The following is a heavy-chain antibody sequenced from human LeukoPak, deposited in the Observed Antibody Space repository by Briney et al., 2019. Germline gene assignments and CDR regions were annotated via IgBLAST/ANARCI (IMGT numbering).Heavy chain of an antibody. Sequence: GGSLRLSCAGSGFTFSDYYMSWIRQAPGKGLEGVSYISSSGSTIYYADSLKGRFTISRDNAKNSLYLQMNSLSAEDTAVYYCARWEGNCAFDYWGQGTLVTVSS. V-gene: IGHV3-11*04. J-gene: IGHJ4*02. CDR2: ISSSGSTI. CDR1: GFTFSDYY. D-gene: IGHD3-16*01. CDR3: ARWEGNCAFDY.